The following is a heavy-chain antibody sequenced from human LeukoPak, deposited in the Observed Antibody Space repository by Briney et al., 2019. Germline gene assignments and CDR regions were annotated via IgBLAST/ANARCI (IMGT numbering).Heavy chain of an antibody. CDR3: ANFPYMVRGVISDY. Sequence: GSLRLSCAASGFTFSSYAMSWVRQAPGKGLEWVSAISGSGGSTYYADSVKGRFTISRDNSKNTLYLQMNSLRAEDTAVYYCANFPYMVRGVISDYWGQGTLVTVSS. D-gene: IGHD3-10*01. CDR1: GFTFSSYA. V-gene: IGHV3-23*01. CDR2: ISGSGGST. J-gene: IGHJ4*02.